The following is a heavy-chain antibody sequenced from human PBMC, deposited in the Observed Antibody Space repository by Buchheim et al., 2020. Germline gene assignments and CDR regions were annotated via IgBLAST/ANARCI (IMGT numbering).Heavy chain of an antibody. J-gene: IGHJ4*02. Sequence: QVHVVESGGGVVQAGGSLRLSCGASGFHFSGYAMHWVRQAPGKGLEWVAVISHDERNKNHADSVRGRFTISRDNSKNMLFLQMNSLRVEDSGVYYCAREGWSCTSGVCYNPDYWGPGTL. V-gene: IGHV3-30*04. CDR1: GFHFSGYA. CDR2: ISHDERNK. CDR3: AREGWSCTSGVCYNPDY. D-gene: IGHD2-8*01.